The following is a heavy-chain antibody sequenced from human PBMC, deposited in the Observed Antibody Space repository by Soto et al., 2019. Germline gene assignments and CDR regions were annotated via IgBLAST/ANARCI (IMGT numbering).Heavy chain of an antibody. CDR3: ARGSHGVWNWFDP. V-gene: IGHV4-30-2*01. CDR1: GCTISSGFYY. D-gene: IGHD2-8*01. Sequence: PSETLSLTCAVSGCTISSGFYYWSWNRQPPGQFLEWIGYIYNSGNTYYNPTIMSQVTISVDRSQNHCSLKLTSVTDEDTAVYYCARGSHGVWNWFDPWDQGTQVTVSS. J-gene: IGHJ5*02. CDR2: IYNSGNT.